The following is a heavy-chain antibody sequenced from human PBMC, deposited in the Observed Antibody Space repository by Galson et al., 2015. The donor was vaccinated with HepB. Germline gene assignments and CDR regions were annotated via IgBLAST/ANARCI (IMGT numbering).Heavy chain of an antibody. J-gene: IGHJ6*02. CDR3: ARDRRRRYYEFWSRKPDYYGMDV. D-gene: IGHD3-3*01. CDR2: IKQDGSEK. V-gene: IGHV3-7*03. Sequence: SLRLSCAASGFTFRSYWMSWVRQAPGKGLEWVANIKQDGSEKYYVDSVKGRFTISRDNAKNSLYLQMNSLRAEDTAVYYCARDRRRRYYEFWSRKPDYYGMDVWGQGTTVTVS. CDR1: GFTFRSYW.